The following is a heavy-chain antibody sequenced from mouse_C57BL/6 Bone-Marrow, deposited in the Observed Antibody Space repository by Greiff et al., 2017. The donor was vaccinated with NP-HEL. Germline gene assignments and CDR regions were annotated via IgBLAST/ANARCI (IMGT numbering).Heavy chain of an antibody. D-gene: IGHD1-1*01. CDR2: IYPGDGDT. J-gene: IGHJ4*01. CDR3: AREGITTVPYAMDY. V-gene: IGHV1-82*01. Sequence: VQLQQSGPELVKPGASVKISCKASGYAFSSSWMNWVKQRPGKGLEWIGRIYPGDGDTNYNGKFKGKATLTADKSSSTAYMQLSSLTSEDSAVYFCAREGITTVPYAMDYWGQGTSVTVSS. CDR1: GYAFSSSW.